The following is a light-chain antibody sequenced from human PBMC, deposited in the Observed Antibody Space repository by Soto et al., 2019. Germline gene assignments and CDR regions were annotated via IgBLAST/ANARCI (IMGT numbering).Light chain of an antibody. CDR2: DVS. CDR1: QSVSSY. J-gene: IGKJ2*04. CDR3: QQYDYSPCS. Sequence: EVVLTQSPDTLSLSPGGSATLSCRASQSVSSYLAWYQQRPGQALRLLIYDVSKRATGIPARFSGSGSRTDFTLTISRLEPEDFAVYHCQQYDYSPCSFGQGTKLQI. V-gene: IGKV3-11*01.